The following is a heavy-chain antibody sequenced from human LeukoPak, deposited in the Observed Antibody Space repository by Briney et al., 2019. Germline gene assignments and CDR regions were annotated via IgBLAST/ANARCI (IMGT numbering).Heavy chain of an antibody. CDR1: GGSINTPNYY. CDR3: ARAYDYGDRGYYYYYYMDV. J-gene: IGHJ6*03. Sequence: SETLSLTCTVSGGSINTPNYYWGWIRQTPGKGLEWIGNIFYSGGTYYSPSLTSRVTISLDTSRNQFSLKLNAVTAADTAVYYCARAYDYGDRGYYYYYYMDVWGKGTTVTISS. CDR2: IFYSGGT. D-gene: IGHD4-17*01. V-gene: IGHV4-39*07.